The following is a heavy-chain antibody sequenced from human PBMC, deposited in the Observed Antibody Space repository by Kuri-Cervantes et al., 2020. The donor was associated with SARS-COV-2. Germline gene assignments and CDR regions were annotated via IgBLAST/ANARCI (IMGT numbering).Heavy chain of an antibody. CDR1: GFTFSSYS. Sequence: GESLKISCAASGFTFSSYSMNWVRQAPGKGLEWVSSISSSSSYIYYADSVRGRFTISRDNAKNSLYLQMNSLRAEDTAVYYCAREGGRNYYDSSGPDYYYYGMDVWGQGTAVTVSS. V-gene: IGHV3-21*01. CDR2: ISSSSSYI. J-gene: IGHJ6*02. CDR3: AREGGRNYYDSSGPDYYYYGMDV. D-gene: IGHD3-22*01.